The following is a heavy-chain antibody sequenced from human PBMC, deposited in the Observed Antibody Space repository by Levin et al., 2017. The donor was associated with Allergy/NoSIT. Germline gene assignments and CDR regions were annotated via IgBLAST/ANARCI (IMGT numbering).Heavy chain of an antibody. Sequence: GSLRLSCTVSGGSISSSSYYWGWIRQPPGKGLEWIGSIYYSGSTYYNPSLKSRVTISVDTSKNQFSLKLSSVTAADTAVYYCARHADSYGVPERWLQFIFDYWGQGTLVTVSS. J-gene: IGHJ4*02. CDR1: GGSISSSSYY. CDR2: IYYSGST. V-gene: IGHV4-39*01. CDR3: ARHADSYGVPERWLQFIFDY. D-gene: IGHD5-24*01.